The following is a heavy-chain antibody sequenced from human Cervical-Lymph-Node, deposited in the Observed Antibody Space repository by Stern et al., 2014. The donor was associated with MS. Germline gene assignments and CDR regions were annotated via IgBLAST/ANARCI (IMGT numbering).Heavy chain of an antibody. J-gene: IGHJ4*02. CDR1: GYTFNSYY. D-gene: IGHD1-1*01. CDR3: ARVLSLATSDS. Sequence: QVQLVESGAAMRKPGASVKISCEASGYTFNSYYFHWVRQPLGQGLEWAALSNPSGRRTTYAQRCQGRGTVTGDTSTSTVYMELTGLKSEDTAVYYCARVLSLATSDSWGQGTLVVVSS. V-gene: IGHV1-46*02. CDR2: SNPSGRRT.